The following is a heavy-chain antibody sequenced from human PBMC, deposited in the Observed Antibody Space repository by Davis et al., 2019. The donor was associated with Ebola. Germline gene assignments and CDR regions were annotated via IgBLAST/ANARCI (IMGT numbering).Heavy chain of an antibody. CDR3: AKDMGWLVLYYYYGMDV. V-gene: IGHV3-30*18. J-gene: IGHJ6*02. D-gene: IGHD6-19*01. Sequence: GESLKISCAASGFTFSSYSMNWVRQAPGKGLEWVAVISYDGSNKYYTDSVKGRFTISRDNSKNTLYLQMNSLRAEDTAVYYCAKDMGWLVLYYYYGMDVWGQGTTVTVSS. CDR1: GFTFSSYS. CDR2: ISYDGSNK.